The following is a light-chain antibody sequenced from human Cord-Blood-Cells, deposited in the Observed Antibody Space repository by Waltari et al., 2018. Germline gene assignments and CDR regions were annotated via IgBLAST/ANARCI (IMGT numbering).Light chain of an antibody. Sequence: DIVFTQSPGTLSLSPGEIATLSCRASQSVSSSYLAWYQQKPGQAPRLLIYGASSRATGIPDRFSGSGSGTDFTLTISRLEPEDFAVYYCQQYGSSYTFGQGTKLEIK. CDR2: GAS. J-gene: IGKJ2*01. CDR3: QQYGSSYT. V-gene: IGKV3-20*01. CDR1: QSVSSSY.